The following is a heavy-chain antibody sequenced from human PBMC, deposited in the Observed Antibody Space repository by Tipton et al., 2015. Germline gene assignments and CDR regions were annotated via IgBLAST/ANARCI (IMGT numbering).Heavy chain of an antibody. CDR1: GFTFSSCS. Sequence: SLRLSCAASGFTFSSCSMNWLRQAPGKGLEWVASISSGSTYIYYADSVKGRFTISRDNSNNKLYLQMNNLREEDTAVYCCAKDRFSGWHYMDYWGLGTLVTVSS. D-gene: IGHD6-19*01. J-gene: IGHJ4*02. CDR3: AKDRFSGWHYMDY. CDR2: ISSGSTYI. V-gene: IGHV3-21*06.